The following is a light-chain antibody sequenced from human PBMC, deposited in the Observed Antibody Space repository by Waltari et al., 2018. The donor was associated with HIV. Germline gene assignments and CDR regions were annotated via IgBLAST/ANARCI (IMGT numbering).Light chain of an antibody. CDR1: SSDLGHRHF. Sequence: QSALTQPASVSGSLGQSINISCSGLSSDLGHRHFFPWSQQHPDTVPRVIIYDVNNRPSGVSSRFSGSKSGATASLTISGLQAEDEAVYYCASHSTYTLLYVFGSGTELTVL. CDR2: DVN. CDR3: ASHSTYTLLYV. V-gene: IGLV2-14*03. J-gene: IGLJ1*01.